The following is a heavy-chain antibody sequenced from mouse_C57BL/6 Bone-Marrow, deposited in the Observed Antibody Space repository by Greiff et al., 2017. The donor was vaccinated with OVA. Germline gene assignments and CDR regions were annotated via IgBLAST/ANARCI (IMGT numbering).Heavy chain of an antibody. V-gene: IGHV14-4*01. J-gene: IGHJ4*01. CDR3: TTPGPYAMDY. Sequence: EVQLQQSGAELVRPGASVKLSCTASGFNIKDDYMHWVKQRPEQGLEWIGWIDPENGDTEYASQFQGKATITADTSSNTAYLQLSSLTSEDTAVYYCTTPGPYAMDYWGQGTSVTVSA. CDR1: GFNIKDDY. CDR2: IDPENGDT.